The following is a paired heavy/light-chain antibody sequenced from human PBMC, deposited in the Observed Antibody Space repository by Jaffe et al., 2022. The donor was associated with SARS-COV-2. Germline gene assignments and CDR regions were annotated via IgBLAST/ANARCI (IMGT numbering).Light chain of an antibody. CDR3: QQRSNWPRYT. Sequence: EIVLTQSPATLSLSPGERATLSCRASQSVSSYLAWYQQKPGQAPRLLIYDASNRATGIPARFSGSGSGTDFTLTISSLEPEDFAVYYCQQRSNWPRYTFGQGTKLEIK. J-gene: IGKJ2*01. V-gene: IGKV3-11*01. CDR1: QSVSSY. CDR2: DAS.
Heavy chain of an antibody. CDR1: GGSISSGDYY. V-gene: IGHV4-30-4*01. Sequence: QVQLQESGPGLVKPSQTLSLTCTVSGGSISSGDYYWSWIRQPPGKGLEWIGYIYYSGSTYYNPSLKSRVTISVDTSKNQFSLKLSSVTAADTAVYYCARAPDYGDVGYYFDYWGQGTLVTVSS. CDR3: ARAPDYGDVGYYFDY. J-gene: IGHJ4*02. CDR2: IYYSGST. D-gene: IGHD4-17*01.